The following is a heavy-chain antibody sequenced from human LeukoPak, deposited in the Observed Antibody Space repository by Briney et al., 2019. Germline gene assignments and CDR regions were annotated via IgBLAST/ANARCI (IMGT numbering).Heavy chain of an antibody. D-gene: IGHD3-10*01. J-gene: IGHJ5*02. CDR1: GYTFTGYY. V-gene: IGHV1-2*06. CDR3: ARDGGYGSGSYYKKRIWFDR. Sequence: GASVKVSCKASGYTFTGYYMHWVRQAPGQGLEWMGRTNPNSGGTNYAQKFQGRVTMTRDTSISTAYMELSRLRSDDTAVYYCARDGGYGSGSYYKKRIWFDRWGQGTLVTVSS. CDR2: TNPNSGGT.